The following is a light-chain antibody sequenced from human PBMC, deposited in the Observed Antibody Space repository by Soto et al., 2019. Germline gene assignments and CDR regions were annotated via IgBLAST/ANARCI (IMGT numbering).Light chain of an antibody. CDR1: SSDVGGYNY. CDR2: DVS. Sequence: QSVLTQPASVSGSPGQSITISCTGTSSDVGGYNYVSWYQQHPGKAPKLMIYDVSNRPSGVSNRFSGSKSANTASLTISGLQAEDEGDYYCSSYTGSSTYVVFGGGTKVTVL. J-gene: IGLJ2*01. V-gene: IGLV2-14*01. CDR3: SSYTGSSTYVV.